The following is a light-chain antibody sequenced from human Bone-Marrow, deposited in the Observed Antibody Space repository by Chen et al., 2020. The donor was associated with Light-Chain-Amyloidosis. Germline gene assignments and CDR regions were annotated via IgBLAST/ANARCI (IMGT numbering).Light chain of an antibody. V-gene: IGLV1-40*01. CDR2: AFS. CDR3: QSYDSSLGVVI. Sequence: QSVLTQPPSVSGAPGQRVTISCTGSTSNIGTGYDVHWYQQFPGTAPRLLIFAFSNRPSGVPDRFSGSKSGTSASLAITGLQTEDEADYSCQSYDSSLGVVIFGGGTKLTVL. J-gene: IGLJ2*01. CDR1: TSNIGTGYD.